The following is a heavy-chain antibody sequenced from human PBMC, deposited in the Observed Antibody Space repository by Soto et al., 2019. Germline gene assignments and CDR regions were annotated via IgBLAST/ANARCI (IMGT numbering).Heavy chain of an antibody. CDR3: AISLDFWSGYYHDHGMDV. Sequence: ASVKVSCKASGYTFTSSYMHWVRQAPGQGLEWMGIINPSGGSTSYAQKFQGRVTMTRDTSTSTVYMEVSSLRSEDTAVYYFAISLDFWSGYYHDHGMDVWGQGTTVTVSS. J-gene: IGHJ6*02. D-gene: IGHD3-3*01. CDR2: INPSGGST. V-gene: IGHV1-46*01. CDR1: GYTFTSSY.